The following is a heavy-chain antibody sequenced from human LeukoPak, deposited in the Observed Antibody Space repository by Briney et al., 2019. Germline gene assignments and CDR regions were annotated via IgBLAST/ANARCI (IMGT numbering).Heavy chain of an antibody. D-gene: IGHD2-2*02. CDR3: AKDRPFNVYRYEEVDY. CDR1: GFTFDDYA. Sequence: PGGSLRLSCAASGFTFDDYAMSWVRQAPGRGLEWVSAISGSGGSTYYADSVKGRFTISRDNSKNTLYLQMNSLRAEDTAVYYCAKDRPFNVYRYEEVDYWGQGTLVTVSS. CDR2: ISGSGGST. J-gene: IGHJ4*02. V-gene: IGHV3-23*01.